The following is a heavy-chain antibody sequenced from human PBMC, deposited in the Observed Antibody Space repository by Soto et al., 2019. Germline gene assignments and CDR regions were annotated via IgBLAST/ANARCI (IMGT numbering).Heavy chain of an antibody. CDR3: AKDREGYYDSSGYVY. D-gene: IGHD3-22*01. Sequence: GGSLRLSCAASGFTFSSYGMHWVRQAPGKGLEWVAVISYDGSNKYYADSVKGRFTISRDNSKNKLYLQMNSLRAEDTAVYYCAKDREGYYDSSGYVYWGQGTLVTVSS. V-gene: IGHV3-30*18. J-gene: IGHJ4*02. CDR2: ISYDGSNK. CDR1: GFTFSSYG.